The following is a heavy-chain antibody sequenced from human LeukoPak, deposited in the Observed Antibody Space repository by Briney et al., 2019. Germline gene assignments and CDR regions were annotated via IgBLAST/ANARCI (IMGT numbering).Heavy chain of an antibody. Sequence: GGSLRLSCAASGFTFSSYWMHWVRQAPGKGLVWVSGTNTDGSSTMYADSVKGRFTIARDNAKNTLYLQMNSLRAEDTAVYYCYGANAEHWGQGTLVTVSS. D-gene: IGHD4-23*01. CDR2: TNTDGSST. J-gene: IGHJ1*01. CDR3: YGANAEH. CDR1: GFTFSSYW. V-gene: IGHV3-74*03.